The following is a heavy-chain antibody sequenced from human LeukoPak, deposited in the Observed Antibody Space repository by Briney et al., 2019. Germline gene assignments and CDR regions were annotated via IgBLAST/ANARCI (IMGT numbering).Heavy chain of an antibody. Sequence: SVKVSCKASGDTFSDYTISWVRQAPGQGLEWMGRVMPFLDVANYAQKFQGRVTITADKSTSTAYMELSSLRSEDTAVYYCARDHCSGGSCLGGHWGQGTLVTVSS. CDR3: ARDHCSGGSCLGGH. J-gene: IGHJ4*02. D-gene: IGHD2-15*01. CDR1: GDTFSDYT. CDR2: VMPFLDVA. V-gene: IGHV1-69*04.